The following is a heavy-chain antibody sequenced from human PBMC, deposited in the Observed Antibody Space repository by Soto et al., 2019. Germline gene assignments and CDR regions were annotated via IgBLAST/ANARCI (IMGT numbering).Heavy chain of an antibody. V-gene: IGHV3-9*01. D-gene: IGHD3-9*01. J-gene: IGHJ4*02. CDR1: GFTFDDYA. CDR3: AKERYDILTGALDY. Sequence: GGSLRLSCAASGFTFDDYAMHWVRQAPGKGLEWVSGISWNSGSIGYADSVKGRFTISRDNAKNSLYLQMNSLRAEDTALYYCAKERYDILTGALDYWGQGTLVTVSS. CDR2: ISWNSGSI.